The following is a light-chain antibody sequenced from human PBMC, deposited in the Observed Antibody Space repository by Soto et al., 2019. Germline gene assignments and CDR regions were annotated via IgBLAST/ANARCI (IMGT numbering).Light chain of an antibody. CDR3: QQYNSYSLT. CDR1: QSISSG. V-gene: IGKV1-5*01. CDR2: DDS. J-gene: IGKJ1*01. Sequence: DIEMTQSPSTLSASVGDRVTITCRASQSISSGLAWYQQKPGKAPKLLIYDDSTLASGVPSRFSGSGSGTEFTLTISSLQPDDFATYYCQQYNSYSLTFGQGTKVEIK.